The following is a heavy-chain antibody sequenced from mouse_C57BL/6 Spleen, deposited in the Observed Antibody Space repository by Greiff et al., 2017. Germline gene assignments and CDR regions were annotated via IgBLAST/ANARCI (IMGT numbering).Heavy chain of an antibody. Sequence: DVMLVESGGGLVQPGGSMKLSCVASGFTFSNYWMNWVRQSPEKGLEWVAQIRLKSDNYATHYAESVKGRFTISREDSKSSVSLQMNNLRAEDTGIYYCTGPSSGYPYYWGQGTTRTVSS. CDR3: TGPSSGYPYY. V-gene: IGHV6-3*01. D-gene: IGHD3-2*02. CDR1: GFTFSNYW. CDR2: IRLKSDNYAT. J-gene: IGHJ2*01.